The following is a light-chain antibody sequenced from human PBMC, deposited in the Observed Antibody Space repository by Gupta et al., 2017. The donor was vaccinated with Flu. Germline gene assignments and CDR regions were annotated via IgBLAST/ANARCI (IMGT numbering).Light chain of an antibody. CDR1: SSDIGGYSS. CDR2: EVS. V-gene: IGLV2-14*01. Sequence: ALTQPASVSGSPGQSIDISCTGTSSDIGGYSSVSWYQLRPGKVPKLILFEVSNRPSGISHRFSGSKSGNTASLTISGLQTGDEGLYYCSSFTSNNIHVVFGGGTNVTVL. J-gene: IGLJ2*01. CDR3: SSFTSNNIHVV.